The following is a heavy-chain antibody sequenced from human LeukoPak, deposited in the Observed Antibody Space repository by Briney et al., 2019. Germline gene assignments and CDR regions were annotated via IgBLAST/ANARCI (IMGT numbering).Heavy chain of an antibody. J-gene: IGHJ4*02. D-gene: IGHD6-6*01. V-gene: IGHV3-21*01. CDR1: GFIPSIYS. CDR2: ISSSSSYI. CDR3: ARDIRLAAQY. Sequence: GGSLSLSCAASGFIPSIYSMNCVRHAPGRGLEWVSSISSSSSYIYYADSVKGRFTISRDNAKNSLYLQMNSLRAEETAVYYCARDIRLAAQYWGQGTLVTVSS.